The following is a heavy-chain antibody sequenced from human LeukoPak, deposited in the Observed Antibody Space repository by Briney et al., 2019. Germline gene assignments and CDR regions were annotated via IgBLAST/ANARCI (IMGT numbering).Heavy chain of an antibody. V-gene: IGHV3-23*01. D-gene: IGHD4-17*01. CDR1: GFTFRDHF. CDR3: AKDTDYGDYYFDS. Sequence: GGSLRLSCAASGFTFRDHFMSWVRQAPGEGLEWVSAISAGGSSTYYTDSVKGRFTTSRDNSKNTLYLQMSSLRADDTAVYYCAKDTDYGDYYFDSWGQGTLVTVSS. J-gene: IGHJ4*02. CDR2: ISAGGSST.